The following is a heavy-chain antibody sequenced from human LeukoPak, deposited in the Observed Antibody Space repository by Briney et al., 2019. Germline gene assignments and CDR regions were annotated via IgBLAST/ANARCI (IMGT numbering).Heavy chain of an antibody. J-gene: IGHJ1*01. CDR2: INQDGSTK. CDR1: GFTFSRYW. V-gene: IGHV3-7*03. CDR3: ARRYDSSGFEYFQH. D-gene: IGHD3-22*01. Sequence: GGSLRLSCAASGFTFSRYWMSWVRQAPGKGLEWVANINQDGSTKFYVDSVKGRFTISRDNSKNTLYLQMNSLRAEDTAVYYCARRYDSSGFEYFQHWGQGTLVTVSS.